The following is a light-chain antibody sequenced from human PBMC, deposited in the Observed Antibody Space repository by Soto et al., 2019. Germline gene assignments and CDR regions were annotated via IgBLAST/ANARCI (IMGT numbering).Light chain of an antibody. Sequence: EIVMTQSPATLSVSPGDRATLSCRASQSVRSSLAWFQQKPGQAPRLLIYDASKRATGIPARFSGSASGADFTLTISSLEPGDFAVYYCQQRSDWPPELTFGGGTKVDIK. J-gene: IGKJ4*01. V-gene: IGKV3-11*01. CDR2: DAS. CDR1: QSVRSS. CDR3: QQRSDWPPELT.